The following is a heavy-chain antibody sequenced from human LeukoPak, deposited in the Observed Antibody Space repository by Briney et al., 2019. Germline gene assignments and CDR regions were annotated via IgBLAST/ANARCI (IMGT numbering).Heavy chain of an antibody. V-gene: IGHV4-59*01. CDR1: GGSIGSYY. J-gene: IGHJ4*02. Sequence: SETLSLTCTVSGGSIGSYYRSWIRQPPGKGVEWIGYIYYSGSTNYNPSLKSRVTISVDTSKNQFSLKLSSVTAADTAVYYCASFGGTMDYWGQGALVTVSS. D-gene: IGHD3-16*01. CDR2: IYYSGST. CDR3: ASFGGTMDY.